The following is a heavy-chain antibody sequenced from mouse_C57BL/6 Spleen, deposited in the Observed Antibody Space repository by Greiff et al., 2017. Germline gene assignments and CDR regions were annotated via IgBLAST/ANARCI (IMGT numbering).Heavy chain of an antibody. Sequence: QVQLKQSGPELVKPGASVKISCKASGYAFSSSWMNWVKQRPGTGLEWIGRIYPGDGDTNYNGKFKGKATLTADKSSSTAYMQLSSLTSEDSAVYFCAREGAGTYAMDYWGQGTSVTVSS. CDR2: IYPGDGDT. J-gene: IGHJ4*01. CDR1: GYAFSSSW. D-gene: IGHD4-1*01. V-gene: IGHV1-82*01. CDR3: AREGAGTYAMDY.